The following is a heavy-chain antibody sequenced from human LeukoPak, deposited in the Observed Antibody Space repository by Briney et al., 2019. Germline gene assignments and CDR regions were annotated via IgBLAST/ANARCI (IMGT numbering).Heavy chain of an antibody. J-gene: IGHJ4*02. Sequence: SETLSLTCAVYGGCFSGYYWSWIRQPPGKGLEWIGEINHSGSTNYNPSLKSRVTISVDTSKNQFSLKLSSVTAADTAVYYCARRVPAAMLTYWGQGTLVTVSS. CDR1: GGCFSGYY. D-gene: IGHD2-2*01. CDR3: ARRVPAAMLTY. CDR2: INHSGST. V-gene: IGHV4-34*01.